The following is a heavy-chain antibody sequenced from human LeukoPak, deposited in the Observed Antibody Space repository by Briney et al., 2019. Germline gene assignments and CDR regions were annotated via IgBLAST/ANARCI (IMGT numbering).Heavy chain of an antibody. CDR3: ARGGSYYGYYYYMDV. CDR2: IYTNWST. J-gene: IGHJ6*03. CDR1: GGSISSYY. Sequence: AETLSLTCTVSGGSISSYYWSWIRQPAGKGLEWIGRIYTNWSTNYNPSLKSRVTMSVDTSKNQFSLKLSSVTAADTAVYYCARGGSYYGYYYYMDVWGKGTTVTLSS. D-gene: IGHD1-26*01. V-gene: IGHV4-4*07.